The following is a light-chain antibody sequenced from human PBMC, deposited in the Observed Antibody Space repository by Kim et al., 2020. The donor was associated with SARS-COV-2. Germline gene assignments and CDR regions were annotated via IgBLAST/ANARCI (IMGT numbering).Light chain of an antibody. V-gene: IGLV1-47*02. CDR2: ANN. Sequence: GPSFTTSCSGRTSHVGKTFVYWYQQLPGTAPRLLIYANNQRPSGVPDRFSGSKSGTSASLAISELRSEDEANYYCAAWDDTLSARVFGGGTQLTVL. J-gene: IGLJ3*02. CDR1: TSHVGKTF. CDR3: AAWDDTLSARV.